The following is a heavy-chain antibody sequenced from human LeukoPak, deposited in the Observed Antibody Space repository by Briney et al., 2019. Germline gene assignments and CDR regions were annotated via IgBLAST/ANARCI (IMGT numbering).Heavy chain of an antibody. CDR1: GFPFSTYA. J-gene: IGHJ4*02. CDR3: TRNHYYDSSYFDY. V-gene: IGHV3-49*03. CDR2: IRSKAYGGTT. Sequence: PGGSLRLSCAASGFPFSTYAMSWFRQAPGKGLEWVGFIRSKAYGGTTEYAASVKGRFTISRDDSKSIAYLQMNSLKTEDTAVYYCTRNHYYDSSYFDYWGQGTLVTVSS. D-gene: IGHD3-22*01.